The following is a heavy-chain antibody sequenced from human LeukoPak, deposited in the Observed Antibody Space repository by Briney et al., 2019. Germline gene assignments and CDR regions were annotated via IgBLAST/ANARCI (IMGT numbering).Heavy chain of an antibody. J-gene: IGHJ4*02. CDR3: ATDAYSFGSRVYYFDY. D-gene: IGHD3-16*01. CDR2: ISYDGSNK. CDR1: GLTFSSYG. V-gene: IGHV3-33*01. Sequence: PGGSLRLSCAASGLTFSSYGMHWVRQAPGKGLEWVAVISYDGSNKYYADSVQGRFTISRDNDRNSLYLQMDSLRDEDTAVYYCATDAYSFGSRVYYFDYWGQGALVTVSS.